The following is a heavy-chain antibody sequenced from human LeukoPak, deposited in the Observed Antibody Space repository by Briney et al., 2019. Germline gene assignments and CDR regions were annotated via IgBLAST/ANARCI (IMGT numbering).Heavy chain of an antibody. CDR2: ISGSGGST. CDR1: GFTFSSYA. Sequence: GGSLRLSCAASGFTFSSYAMSWVRQAPGKGLEWVSAISGSGGSTYYADSVKGRFTISRDNSKNTLYLQMNSLRAEDTAVYYCAKGPPSHITMVRGVSFSWGQGTLVTVSS. CDR3: AKGPPSHITMVRGVSFS. V-gene: IGHV3-23*01. D-gene: IGHD3-10*01. J-gene: IGHJ4*02.